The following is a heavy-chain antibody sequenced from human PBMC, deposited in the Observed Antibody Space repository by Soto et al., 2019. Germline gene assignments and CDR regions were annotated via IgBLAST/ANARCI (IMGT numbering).Heavy chain of an antibody. J-gene: IGHJ4*02. D-gene: IGHD3-3*01. V-gene: IGHV1-18*01. CDR1: GYTFTSYG. Sequence: ASVKVSCKASGYTFTSYGISWVRQAPGQGLEWMGWISAYNGNTNYAQKLQGRVTMTTDTSTSTAYMELRSLRSDDTAVYYCAREFNVLRFLEATINYFDYWGQGTLVTVSS. CDR3: AREFNVLRFLEATINYFDY. CDR2: ISAYNGNT.